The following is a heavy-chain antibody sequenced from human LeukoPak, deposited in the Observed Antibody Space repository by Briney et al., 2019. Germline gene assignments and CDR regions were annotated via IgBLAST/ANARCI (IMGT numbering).Heavy chain of an antibody. CDR2: ITNIGGYT. CDR1: GFTFSSYS. J-gene: IGHJ6*03. V-gene: IGHV3-21*01. D-gene: IGHD2/OR15-2a*01. Sequence: GGSLRLSCAASGFTFSSYSMNWVRQAPGRGLEWVSSITNIGGYTNDADSVRGRFTISRDNDKNSLYLQMNGLRVEDTAVYYCARDVKKDYYYMDVWGKGTTVIVSS. CDR3: ARDVKKDYYYMDV.